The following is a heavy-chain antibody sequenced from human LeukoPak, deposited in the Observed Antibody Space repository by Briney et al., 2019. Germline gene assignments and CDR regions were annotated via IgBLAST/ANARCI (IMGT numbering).Heavy chain of an antibody. D-gene: IGHD6-19*01. CDR2: IWYDGSNK. Sequence: GGSLRLSCAASGFTFSSYGMHWVRQAPGKGLESVAVIWYDGSNKYYADSVKGRFTISRDNSKNTLYLQMNSLRAEDTAVYYCARDVGAYSSGWYAFDIWGQGTMVTVSS. V-gene: IGHV3-33*01. J-gene: IGHJ3*02. CDR1: GFTFSSYG. CDR3: ARDVGAYSSGWYAFDI.